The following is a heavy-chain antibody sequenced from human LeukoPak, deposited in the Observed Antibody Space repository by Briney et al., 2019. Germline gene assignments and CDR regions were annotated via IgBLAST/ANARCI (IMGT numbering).Heavy chain of an antibody. CDR2: IHYSGST. Sequence: SETLSLTCTVSGGSISSSSYYWGWIRQPPGKGLEWIGSIHYSGSTNYNPSLKSRVTISVDTSKNQFSLKLSSVTAADTAVYYCARGGRWLRPQPYYYYYYYMDVWGKGTTVTISS. CDR1: GGSISSSSYY. D-gene: IGHD5-12*01. CDR3: ARGGRWLRPQPYYYYYYYMDV. J-gene: IGHJ6*03. V-gene: IGHV4-39*07.